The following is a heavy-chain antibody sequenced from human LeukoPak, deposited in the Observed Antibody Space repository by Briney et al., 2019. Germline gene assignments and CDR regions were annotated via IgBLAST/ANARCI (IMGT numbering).Heavy chain of an antibody. D-gene: IGHD3-22*01. V-gene: IGHV3-30*18. CDR1: GFTFRSYG. CDR2: ISYDGSNK. Sequence: GRSLRLSCAASGFTFRSYGMHWVRQAPGKGLEWVAIISYDGSNKYHADSVKGRFTISRDNSKNTLYLQMNSLRTEDTAVYFCAKDQYYYDSSGYLFDYWGQGTLVTVSS. J-gene: IGHJ4*02. CDR3: AKDQYYYDSSGYLFDY.